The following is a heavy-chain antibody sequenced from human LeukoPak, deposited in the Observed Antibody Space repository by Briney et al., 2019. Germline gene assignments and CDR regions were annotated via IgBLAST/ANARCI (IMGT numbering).Heavy chain of an antibody. CDR2: ISGRGDFT. V-gene: IGHV3-23*01. J-gene: IGHJ4*02. CDR3: ARREAEESGPIDY. Sequence: PGGSLRLSCAASGCTFYKSAMTWVRQAPGTGLEWVSAISGRGDFTYYADSVKGRFTISRDNSKNMLYLQMTSLRADDTAVYYCARREAEESGPIDYWGQGTLVTVSS. D-gene: IGHD3-3*01. CDR1: GCTFYKSA.